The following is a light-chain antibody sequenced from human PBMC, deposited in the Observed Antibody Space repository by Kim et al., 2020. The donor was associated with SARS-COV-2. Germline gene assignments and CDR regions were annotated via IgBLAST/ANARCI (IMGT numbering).Light chain of an antibody. J-gene: IGKJ2*01. Sequence: DIVMTQSPDSLALSLGERATITCKSSQTILYRSSNANYLAWYQQKPRQPPKLLIYWASTRESGVHDRFSGSGSGTDFTLTISHLQAEDVAIYFCQQYFATPYTFGQGTKLEI. CDR1: QTILYRSSNANY. CDR3: QQYFATPYT. V-gene: IGKV4-1*01. CDR2: WAS.